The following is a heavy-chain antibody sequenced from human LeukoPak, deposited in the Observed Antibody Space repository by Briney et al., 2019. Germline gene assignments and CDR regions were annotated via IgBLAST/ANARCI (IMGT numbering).Heavy chain of an antibody. J-gene: IGHJ6*02. CDR1: GYTFTSYA. CDR2: INTNTGNP. D-gene: IGHD6-13*01. V-gene: IGHV7-4-1*02. Sequence: GASGKVSCKASGYTFTSYAMNWVRQAPGQGLEWMGWINTNTGNPTYAQGFTGRFVFSLDTSVSTAYLQISSLKAEDTAVYYCARAPPLSSSWWDYYYGMDVWGQGTTVTVSS. CDR3: ARAPPLSSSWWDYYYGMDV.